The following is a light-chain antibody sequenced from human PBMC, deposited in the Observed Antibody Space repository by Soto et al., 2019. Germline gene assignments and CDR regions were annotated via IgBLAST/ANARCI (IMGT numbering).Light chain of an antibody. CDR2: EVS. V-gene: IGLV2-8*01. Sequence: QSALTQPPSASGSPGQSVTISCTGTSSDVGGYNYVSWYQQYPGKAPKLMIYEVSKRPSGVPDRFSGSKSGNTASLTVSGRQAEDEAEYYCSSYAGSLGVVFGGGTKLTVL. CDR3: SSYAGSLGVV. CDR1: SSDVGGYNY. J-gene: IGLJ2*01.